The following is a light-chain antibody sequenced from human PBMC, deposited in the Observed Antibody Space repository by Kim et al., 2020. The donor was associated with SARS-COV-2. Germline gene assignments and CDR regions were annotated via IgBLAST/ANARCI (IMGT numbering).Light chain of an antibody. CDR2: DAS. CDR1: QGISSA. J-gene: IGKJ4*01. Sequence: AIQLTQSPSSLSASVGDRVTITCRASQGISSALAWYQQKPGKAPKLLIYDASSLESGVPSRFSGSGSGTDFTLTISSLQPEDFATYYCQQFNSYPPLTFGGGTKLDIK. CDR3: QQFNSYPPLT. V-gene: IGKV1-13*02.